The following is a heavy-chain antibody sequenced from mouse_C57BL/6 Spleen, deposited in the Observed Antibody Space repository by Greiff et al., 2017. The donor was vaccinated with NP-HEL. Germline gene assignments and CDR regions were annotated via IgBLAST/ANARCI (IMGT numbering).Heavy chain of an antibody. CDR2: IDPENGGT. CDR1: GYTFTDYD. CDR3: TPNNYGSSNLY. V-gene: IGHV1-15*01. Sequence: QVQLQQSGAELVRPGASVTLSCKASGYTFTDYDMHWVKQTPVHGLEWIGAIDPENGGTAYNQKFKGKAILTADKSSSTAYMELRSLTSEDSAGYYCTPNNYGSSNLYWGQGTTLTVSS. J-gene: IGHJ2*01. D-gene: IGHD1-1*01.